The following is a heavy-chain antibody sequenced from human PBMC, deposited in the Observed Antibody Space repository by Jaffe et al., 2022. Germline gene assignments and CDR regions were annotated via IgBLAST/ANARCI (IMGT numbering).Heavy chain of an antibody. CDR2: ISGSGGST. CDR3: AKDALTFDFDYGDHIHWFDP. J-gene: IGHJ5*02. Sequence: EVQLLESGGGLVQPGGSLRLSCAASGFTFSSYAMSWVRQAPGKGLEWVSAISGSGGSTYYADSVKGRFTISRDNSKNTLYLQMNSLRAEDTAVYYCAKDALTFDFDYGDHIHWFDPWGQGTLVTVSS. D-gene: IGHD4-17*01. CDR1: GFTFSSYA. V-gene: IGHV3-23*01.